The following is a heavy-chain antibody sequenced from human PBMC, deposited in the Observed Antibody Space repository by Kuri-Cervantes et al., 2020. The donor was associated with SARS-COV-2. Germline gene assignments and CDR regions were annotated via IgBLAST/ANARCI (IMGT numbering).Heavy chain of an antibody. CDR1: GGTFTSYV. Sequence: SVKVSCKASGGTFTSYVITWVRQAPGQGLEWMGGIIPMSGTANYAQKFQGRVTITADESTSTAYMELSSLRSEDTAVYYCARDSRVLGVRSGRAGDYWGQGTLVTVSS. CDR2: IIPMSGTA. D-gene: IGHD3-10*01. J-gene: IGHJ4*02. CDR3: ARDSRVLGVRSGRAGDY. V-gene: IGHV1-69*13.